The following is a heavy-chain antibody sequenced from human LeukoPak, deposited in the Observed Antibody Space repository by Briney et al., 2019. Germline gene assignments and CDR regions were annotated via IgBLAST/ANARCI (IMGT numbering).Heavy chain of an antibody. CDR2: IIPFLGRP. J-gene: IGHJ1*01. Sequence: ASVKVSCKGSGDPYSTYAISWVRQAPGQGLEWMGRIIPFLGRPNYAQKFQGRVTITTDESTSTAYMELSSLRSEDTAVYYCARVGVPAAISGFFQHWGQGTLVTVSS. V-gene: IGHV1-69*11. D-gene: IGHD2-2*02. CDR1: GDPYSTYA. CDR3: ARVGVPAAISGFFQH.